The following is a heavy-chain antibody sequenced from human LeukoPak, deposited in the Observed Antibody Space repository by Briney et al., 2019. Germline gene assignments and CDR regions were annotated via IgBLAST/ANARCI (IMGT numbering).Heavy chain of an antibody. CDR1: LGSISSSGFS. CDR3: ARVVSGPGRFDS. J-gene: IGHJ4*02. CDR2: FTDSGST. D-gene: IGHD2-15*01. V-gene: IGHV4-39*02. Sequence: SETLSLTCTLSLGSISSSGFSWAWVRPPPGKGRGWVVSFTDSGSTYYNPSLKSRITIAVATSRNHFSLSLSSVTATDTSVYYCARVVSGPGRFDSWGQGALVTVSA.